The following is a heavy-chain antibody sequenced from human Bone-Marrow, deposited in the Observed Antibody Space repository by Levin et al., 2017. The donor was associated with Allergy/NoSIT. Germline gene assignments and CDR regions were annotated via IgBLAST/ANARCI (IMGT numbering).Heavy chain of an antibody. Sequence: GGSLRLSCVASGFTFSSYEINWVRLAPGKGLEWISYISTSGPAIYYADSVQGRFTISRDNAKNTLYLQMHSLRAEDTAVYYCATVLFWGQGTLVTGSS. CDR3: ATVLF. CDR1: GFTFSSYE. J-gene: IGHJ4*02. CDR2: ISTSGPAI. D-gene: IGHD3-10*01. V-gene: IGHV3-48*03.